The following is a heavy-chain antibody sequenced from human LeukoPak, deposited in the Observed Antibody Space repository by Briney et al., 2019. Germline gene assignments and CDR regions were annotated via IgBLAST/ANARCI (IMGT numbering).Heavy chain of an antibody. V-gene: IGHV3-21*05. CDR1: GFTFSAYS. J-gene: IGHJ6*02. CDR2: ISSSSSYT. D-gene: IGHD3-10*01. CDR3: ARGNYYYYYGMDV. Sequence: PGGSLRLSCTASGFTFSAYSMQWVRQAPGKGLEWVSYISSSSSYTNYADSVKGRFTISRDNAKNSLYLQMNSLRAEDTAVYYCARGNYYYYYGMDVWGQGTTVTVSS.